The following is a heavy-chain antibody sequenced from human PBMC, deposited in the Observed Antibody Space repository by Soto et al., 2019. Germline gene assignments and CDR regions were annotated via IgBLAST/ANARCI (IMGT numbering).Heavy chain of an antibody. CDR1: GFTFSSYA. Sequence: GGSLRLSCAASGFTFSSYAVHWVRQAPGKGLEWVAVISYDGSNKYYADSVKGRFTISRDNSKNTLYLQMNSLRAEDTAVYYCAVQGGYSYGGFDYWGQGTLVTVSS. J-gene: IGHJ4*02. CDR2: ISYDGSNK. CDR3: AVQGGYSYGGFDY. D-gene: IGHD5-18*01. V-gene: IGHV3-30-3*01.